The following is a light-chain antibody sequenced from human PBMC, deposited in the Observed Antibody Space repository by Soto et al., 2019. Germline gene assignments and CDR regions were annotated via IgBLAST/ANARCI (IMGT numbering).Light chain of an antibody. Sequence: EIVLTQSPGTLSLSPGERATLSCRASQSVSSSSYLAWYQQKPGQAPRRLIYGASSRATGIPDRFSGSGSGTDVTLSISRLEPEDSGVYYCHQYGSSPSFTFGQGAKLEIK. V-gene: IGKV3-20*01. CDR2: GAS. J-gene: IGKJ2*01. CDR3: HQYGSSPSFT. CDR1: QSVSSSSY.